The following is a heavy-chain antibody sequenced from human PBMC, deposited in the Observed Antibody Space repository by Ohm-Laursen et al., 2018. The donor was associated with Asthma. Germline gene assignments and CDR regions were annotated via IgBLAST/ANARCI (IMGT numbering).Heavy chain of an antibody. Sequence: SVKVSCKFLGGTLGTSVIGWVRQAPGQGLEWLGGINSVFGTSTYAQKFHDRLTITADESTSTVYMTLSSLTSEDTAVYYCARKAGSCITSNCYSLDFWGQGTLVTVSS. D-gene: IGHD2-15*01. CDR3: ARKAGSCITSNCYSLDF. CDR2: INSVFGTS. CDR1: GGTLGTSV. V-gene: IGHV1-69*13. J-gene: IGHJ4*02.